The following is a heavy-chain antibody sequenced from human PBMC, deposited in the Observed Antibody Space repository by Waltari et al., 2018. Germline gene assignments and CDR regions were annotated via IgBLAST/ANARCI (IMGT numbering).Heavy chain of an antibody. CDR3: TRGGYQYYGSAEYYVYWYGMDV. J-gene: IGHJ6*02. D-gene: IGHD3-10*01. Sequence: GGLVQPGGALRLSCTVSEATGIVFNRYWMSWVRQAPGKGLEWVANVNQDGSGRYYADSVKGRFIISRDNAKKSVDLQMNSLRADDTAVYYCTRGGYQYYGSAEYYVYWYGMDVWGPGATVTVSS. V-gene: IGHV3-7*01. CDR1: EATGIVFNRYW. CDR2: VNQDGSGR.